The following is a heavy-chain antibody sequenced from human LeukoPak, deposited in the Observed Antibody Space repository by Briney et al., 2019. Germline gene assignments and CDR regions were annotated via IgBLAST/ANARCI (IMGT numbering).Heavy chain of an antibody. Sequence: GGSLRLSCAASGFTFSDYYMSWIRQAPGKGLEWVSYISSSGSTIYYADSVKGRFTISRDNAKNSLYLQMNSLRAEDTAVYYCARDDYGDYPLSPDAFDIWGQGTMVTVSS. V-gene: IGHV3-11*01. CDR2: ISSSGSTI. CDR1: GFTFSDYY. D-gene: IGHD4-17*01. J-gene: IGHJ3*02. CDR3: ARDDYGDYPLSPDAFDI.